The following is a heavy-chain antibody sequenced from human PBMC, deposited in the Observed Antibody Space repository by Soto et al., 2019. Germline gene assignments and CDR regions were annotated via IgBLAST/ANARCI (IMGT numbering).Heavy chain of an antibody. D-gene: IGHD3-22*01. CDR1: GDTFSTYT. V-gene: IGHV1-69*13. CDR2: IIPRSATA. CDR3: ARVRYDSSGYYYRYYYYYGMDV. Sequence: SVKVSCKASGDTFSTYTITWMRQAPGQGLEWMGGIIPRSATANYAQKFQGRVTITADESTSTAYMELSSLRSEDTAVYYCARVRYDSSGYYYRYYYYYGMDVWGQGTTVTVSS. J-gene: IGHJ6*02.